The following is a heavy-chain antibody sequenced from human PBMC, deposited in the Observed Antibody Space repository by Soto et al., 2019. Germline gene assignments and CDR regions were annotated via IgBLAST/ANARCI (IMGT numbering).Heavy chain of an antibody. CDR3: AREYIWNYQGWTVY. V-gene: IGHV1-2*02. CDR2: INPKSGGT. CDR1: GYRFIDYF. Sequence: ASVKVSCKASGYRFIDYFMHWVRRAPGQGLEWMGWINPKSGGTKIAQKFQGRTTMTRDTSINTVFMELSRLTSDDTAVYFCAREYIWNYQGWTVYWGLRTLVTVST. J-gene: IGHJ4*02. D-gene: IGHD1-7*01.